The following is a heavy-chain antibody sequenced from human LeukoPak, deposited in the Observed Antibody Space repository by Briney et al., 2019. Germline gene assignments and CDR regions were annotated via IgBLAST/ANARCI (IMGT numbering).Heavy chain of an antibody. Sequence: ASVKVSCKASGGTFSSYAISWVRQAPGQGLEWMGGIIPIFGTANYAQKFQGRVTITADESTSTAYMELSSLRSEDTAVYYCARSGSTQDYGDYGYFQHWGQGTLVTVSS. D-gene: IGHD4-17*01. J-gene: IGHJ1*01. CDR1: GGTFSSYA. V-gene: IGHV1-69*13. CDR3: ARSGSTQDYGDYGYFQH. CDR2: IIPIFGTA.